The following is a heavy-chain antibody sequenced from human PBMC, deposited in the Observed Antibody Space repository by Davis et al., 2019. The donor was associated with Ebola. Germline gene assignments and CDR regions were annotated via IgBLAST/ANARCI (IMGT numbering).Heavy chain of an antibody. J-gene: IGHJ6*02. D-gene: IGHD1-14*01. V-gene: IGHV3-30*18. CDR1: GFTFSSYG. CDR3: AKARIYYYGMDV. Sequence: GGSLRLSCAASGFTFSSYGMHWVRQAPGKGLEWVAVISYDGSNKYYADSVKGRFTISRDNSKNTLYLQMNSLRAEDTAVYYCAKARIYYYGMDVWGQGTTVTVSS. CDR2: ISYDGSNK.